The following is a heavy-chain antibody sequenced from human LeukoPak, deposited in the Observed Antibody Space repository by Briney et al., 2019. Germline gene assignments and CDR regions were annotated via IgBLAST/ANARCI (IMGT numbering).Heavy chain of an antibody. CDR2: IRYDGSNK. Sequence: GGSLRLSCAASGFTFSPYWMHWVRQAPGKGLEWVAFIRYDGSNKYYADSVKGRFTISRDNSKNTLYLQMNSLRAEDTAVYYCAKDGDCSSTSCYVPLAYYYYYMDVWGKGTTVTVSS. J-gene: IGHJ6*03. D-gene: IGHD2-2*01. CDR3: AKDGDCSSTSCYVPLAYYYYYMDV. CDR1: GFTFSPYW. V-gene: IGHV3-30*02.